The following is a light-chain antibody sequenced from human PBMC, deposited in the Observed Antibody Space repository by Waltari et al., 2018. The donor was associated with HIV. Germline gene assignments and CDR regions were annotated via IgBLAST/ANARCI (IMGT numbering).Light chain of an antibody. CDR2: WAS. J-gene: IGKJ1*01. Sequence: EIVMTQTPDCLAVALGERADINGTSSESVLYSSNSENPLAWYQHKPGQPPKMIIYWASITESGVPDRFSGSGSGTDFTLTTSSLQAEDVAVYYCQQHYSPPRTFGQGTKVELK. CDR3: QQHYSPPRT. CDR1: ESVLYSSNSENP. V-gene: IGKV4-1*01.